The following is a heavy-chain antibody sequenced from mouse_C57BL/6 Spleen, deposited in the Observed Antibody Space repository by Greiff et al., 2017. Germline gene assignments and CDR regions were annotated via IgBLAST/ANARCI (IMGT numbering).Heavy chain of an antibody. CDR3: ASDALLYWYFDV. CDR1: GYSITSGYY. CDR2: ISYDGSN. V-gene: IGHV3-6*01. Sequence: EVQLQESGPGLVKPSQSLSLTCSVTGYSITSGYYWNWIRQFPGNKLEWMGYISYDGSNNYNPSLKNRISITRDTSKNQFFLKLNSVTTEDTATYYCASDALLYWYFDVWGTGTTVTVSS. J-gene: IGHJ1*03.